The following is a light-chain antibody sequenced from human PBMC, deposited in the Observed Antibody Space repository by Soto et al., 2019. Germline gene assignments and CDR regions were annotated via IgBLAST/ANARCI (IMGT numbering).Light chain of an antibody. CDR2: GAY. CDR1: QSVSANY. J-gene: IGKJ3*01. V-gene: IGKV3-20*01. CDR3: CQWGSTPFP. Sequence: EIMLTQSPGTLSLSPGDSATLSCRASQSVSANYLAWYQQKLGQAPRLLSYGAYSRATGIPDRLSGHGSGTDVTLTRTRLEPEDFAEYSCCQWGSTPFPLGPGTKLDS.